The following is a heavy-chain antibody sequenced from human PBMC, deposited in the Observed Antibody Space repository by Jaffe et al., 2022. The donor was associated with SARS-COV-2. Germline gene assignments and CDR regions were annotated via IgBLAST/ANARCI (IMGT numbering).Heavy chain of an antibody. D-gene: IGHD5-18*01. J-gene: IGHJ6*02. CDR1: GYSFTSYW. Sequence: EVQLVQSGAEVKKPGESLKISCKGSGYSFTSYWIGWVRQMPGKGLEWMGIIYPGDSDTRYSPSFQGQVTISADKSISTAYLQWSSLKASDTAMYYCARTGYSYGYEYYYYGMDVWGQGTTVTVSS. CDR2: IYPGDSDT. V-gene: IGHV5-51*01. CDR3: ARTGYSYGYEYYYYGMDV.